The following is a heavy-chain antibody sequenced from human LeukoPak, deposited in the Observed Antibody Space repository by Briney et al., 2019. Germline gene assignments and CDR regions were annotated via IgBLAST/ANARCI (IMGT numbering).Heavy chain of an antibody. V-gene: IGHV1-69*05. CDR3: ASSYYYDSSGYYEGVDY. D-gene: IGHD3-22*01. Sequence: GASVRVSCKASGGTFSSYAISWVRQAPGQGLEWMGGIIPIFVTANYAQKFQGRVTITTDESTSTAYMELSSLRSEDTAVYYCASSYYYDSSGYYEGVDYWGQGTLVTVSS. CDR1: GGTFSSYA. J-gene: IGHJ4*02. CDR2: IIPIFVTA.